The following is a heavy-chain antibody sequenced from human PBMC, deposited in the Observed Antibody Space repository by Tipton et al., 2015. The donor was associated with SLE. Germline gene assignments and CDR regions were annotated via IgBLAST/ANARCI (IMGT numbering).Heavy chain of an antibody. D-gene: IGHD4-23*01. CDR3: SREYGGNEASGAFDI. V-gene: IGHV3-53*04. J-gene: IGHJ3*02. Sequence: SLRLSCAASGFTVSSNYMSWVRQAPGKGLEWVSVIYSGGSTYYADSVKGRFTISRPNSKNTLYLQMNSLRAEDPAVYYCSREYGGNEASGAFDIWGQGTMVTVSS. CDR2: IYSGGST. CDR1: GFTVSSNY.